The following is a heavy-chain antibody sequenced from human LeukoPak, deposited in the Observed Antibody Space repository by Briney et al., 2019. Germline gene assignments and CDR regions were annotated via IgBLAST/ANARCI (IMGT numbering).Heavy chain of an antibody. CDR1: GFTFSSYE. CDR3: TSGPIGAGEAFDH. J-gene: IGHJ4*02. CDR2: IKSKAAGGTT. Sequence: KPGGSLRLSWAASGFTFSSYEMNWVRQAPGKGLEWVGRIKSKAAGGTTDYAAPVKGRFTIPRDHSKDTLYLQMHSLKTEHTAVYYGTSGPIGAGEAFDHSGQGTLVTVSS. V-gene: IGHV3-15*01. D-gene: IGHD3-10*01.